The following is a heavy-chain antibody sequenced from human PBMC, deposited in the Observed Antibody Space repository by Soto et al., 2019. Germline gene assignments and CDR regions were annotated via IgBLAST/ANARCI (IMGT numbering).Heavy chain of an antibody. CDR2: INPSGGST. D-gene: IGHD3-10*01. J-gene: IGHJ4*02. CDR3: ARLITMVRGVMSYYLDY. V-gene: IGHV1-46*01. Sequence: ASVQVSCKASGYTFTSYYMHWVRQAPGQGLEWMGIINPSGGSTSYAQKFQGRVTMTRDTSTSTVYMELSSLRSEDTAVYYCARLITMVRGVMSYYLDYWGQGTLVTVSS. CDR1: GYTFTSYY.